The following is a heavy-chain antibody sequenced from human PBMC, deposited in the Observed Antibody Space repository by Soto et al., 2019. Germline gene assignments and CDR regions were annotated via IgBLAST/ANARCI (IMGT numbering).Heavy chain of an antibody. Sequence: SVKVSCKASGGTFSSYAISWVRQAPGQGLEWMGGIIPIFGTANYAQKFQGRVTITADESTSTAYMELSSLRSEDTAVYYCARVSATYNGRFMDYDSSGYYYVGGYFDYWGQGTLVTVSS. CDR2: IIPIFGTA. CDR1: GGTFSSYA. CDR3: ARVSATYNGRFMDYDSSGYYYVGGYFDY. D-gene: IGHD3-22*01. V-gene: IGHV1-69*13. J-gene: IGHJ4*02.